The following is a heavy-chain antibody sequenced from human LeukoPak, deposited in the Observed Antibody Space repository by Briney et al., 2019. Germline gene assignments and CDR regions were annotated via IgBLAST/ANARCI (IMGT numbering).Heavy chain of an antibody. J-gene: IGHJ4*02. CDR3: ASEIQPAIWPGYFNY. V-gene: IGHV3-48*04. Sequence: GGSLRIYCAASGFTFSSYSMNWVRQAPGKGLEWVSYISSSSSTIYYADSVKGRFTISRDNAKNSLYLQMNSLRAEDTAVYYCASEIQPAIWPGYFNYWGQGTLVTVSS. CDR1: GFTFSSYS. CDR2: ISSSSSTI.